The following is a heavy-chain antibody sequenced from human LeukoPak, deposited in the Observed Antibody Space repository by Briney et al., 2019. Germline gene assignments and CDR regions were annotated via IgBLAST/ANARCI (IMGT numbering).Heavy chain of an antibody. J-gene: IGHJ4*02. CDR1: GYIIIDYQ. Sequence: ASVKVSCKASGYIIIDYQMHWVRQAPGQGLEWMGWISAYNGNTNYAQKLQGRVTMTTDTSTSTAYMELRSLRSDDTAVYYCARSIAVAGPIGYWGQGTLVTVSS. V-gene: IGHV1-18*04. CDR3: ARSIAVAGPIGY. D-gene: IGHD6-19*01. CDR2: ISAYNGNT.